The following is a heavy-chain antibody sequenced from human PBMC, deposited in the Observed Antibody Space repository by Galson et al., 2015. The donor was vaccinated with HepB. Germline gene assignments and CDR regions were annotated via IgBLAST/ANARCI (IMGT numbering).Heavy chain of an antibody. CDR2: ISGNGVQT. CDR1: GFTFSNYD. Sequence: LRLSCAASGFTFSNYDMGWVRHAPGKGLEWVSGISGNGVQTYYADSVKGRFSVSRDNSKDTLYLQMNSLRAEDTAVYYCVKGWLDYWGQGTLVTVSS. CDR3: VKGWLDY. V-gene: IGHV3-23*01. D-gene: IGHD2-15*01. J-gene: IGHJ4*02.